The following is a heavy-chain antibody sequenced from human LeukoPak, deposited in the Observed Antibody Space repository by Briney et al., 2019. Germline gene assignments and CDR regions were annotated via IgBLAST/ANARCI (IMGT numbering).Heavy chain of an antibody. V-gene: IGHV1-2*02. CDR3: VRDLTGGGGD. CDR1: GYTFTDYY. CDR2: INPKSGDT. Sequence: ASVKVSCKASGYTFTDYYMHWVRQAPGQTFEWLAWINPKSGDTHYTQKFQGRVTVTTDTSITSVYMELSGLQSDDTAVYYCVRDLTGGGGDWGQGTLVTVSS. D-gene: IGHD4-23*01. J-gene: IGHJ4*02.